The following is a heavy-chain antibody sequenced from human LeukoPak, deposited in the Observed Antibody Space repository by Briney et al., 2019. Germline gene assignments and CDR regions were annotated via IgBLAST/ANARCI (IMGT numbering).Heavy chain of an antibody. CDR2: IKQDGSEK. CDR3: ARTTTTTVPYYFDY. J-gene: IGHJ4*02. D-gene: IGHD4-4*01. CDR1: GITFSSYW. Sequence: GGSLRLSCATSGITFSSYWMSWVRQAPGKGLGWVANIKQDGSEKYYVDSVKGRFTISRDNAKNSLYLQMNSLRAGDTAVYYCARTTTTTVPYYFDYWGQGTLVTVSS. V-gene: IGHV3-7*01.